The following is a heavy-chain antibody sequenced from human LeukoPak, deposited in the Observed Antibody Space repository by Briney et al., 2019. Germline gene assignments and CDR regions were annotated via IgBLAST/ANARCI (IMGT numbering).Heavy chain of an antibody. Sequence: SETLSLTCTVSGGSISSSSYYWGWIRQPPGKGLEWIGSIYYSGSTYYNPSLKSRVTISVDTSKNQFSLMLSSVTAADTAVYYCARPGGSGSTTRMPFDYWGQGTLVTVSS. CDR2: IYYSGST. V-gene: IGHV4-39*01. D-gene: IGHD1-26*01. J-gene: IGHJ4*02. CDR1: GGSISSSSYY. CDR3: ARPGGSGSTTRMPFDY.